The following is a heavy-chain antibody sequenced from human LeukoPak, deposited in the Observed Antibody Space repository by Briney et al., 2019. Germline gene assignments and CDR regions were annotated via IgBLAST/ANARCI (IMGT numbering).Heavy chain of an antibody. CDR2: IYYSGST. CDR1: GGSISSYY. J-gene: IGHJ4*02. D-gene: IGHD2-2*02. Sequence: SETLSLTCTVSGGSISSYYWSWIRQPPGKGLEWIGYIYYSGSTNYHPSLKSRVTISVDTSKNQFSLKLSSVTAADTAVYYCARQILGYCSSTSCYTEWYFDYWGQGTLVTVSS. CDR3: ARQILGYCSSTSCYTEWYFDY. V-gene: IGHV4-59*08.